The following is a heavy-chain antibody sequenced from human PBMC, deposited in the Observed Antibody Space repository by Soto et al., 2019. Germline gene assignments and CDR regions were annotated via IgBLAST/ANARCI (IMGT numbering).Heavy chain of an antibody. V-gene: IGHV1-69*06. D-gene: IGHD2-2*01. Sequence: SVKVSFKASGGTFSSYAISWVRQAPGQGLELMGGIIPIFGTANYAHKFQGRVTITADKSTSTAYIELSSLRSEDTAVYYCARIEWINNIVVVPAAPIEGYYYYYGMDVWGQGTTVTVSS. CDR3: ARIEWINNIVVVPAAPIEGYYYYYGMDV. CDR2: IIPIFGTA. J-gene: IGHJ6*02. CDR1: GGTFSSYA.